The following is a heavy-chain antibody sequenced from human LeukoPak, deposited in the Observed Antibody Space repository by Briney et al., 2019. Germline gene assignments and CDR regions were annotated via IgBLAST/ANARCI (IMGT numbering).Heavy chain of an antibody. CDR1: GFTFSYYW. J-gene: IGHJ5*02. CDR3: LSTSGP. D-gene: IGHD1-26*01. CDR2: IKEDGSEK. V-gene: IGHV3-7*01. Sequence: GGSLRLSCAASGFTFSYYWMRWVRQAPGKGLEWVANIKEDGSEKYYVDSVRGRFTVSIDNAKNSLYLQVSSLRAEDTAVYYCLSTSGPWGQGTLVTVSS.